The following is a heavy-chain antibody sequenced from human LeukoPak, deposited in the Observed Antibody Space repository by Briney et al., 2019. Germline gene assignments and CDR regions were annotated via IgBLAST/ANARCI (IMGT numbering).Heavy chain of an antibody. CDR2: ISSSGSTI. CDR1: GFTFSDYY. Sequence: GGSLRLSCAASGFTFSDYYMSWIRQAPGKGLEWVSYISSSGSTIYYADSVKGRFTISRDNAKNSLYLQMNSLRAEDTAVYYCARDRGRYCSSTSCSSGDYWGQGTLATVSS. D-gene: IGHD2-2*01. CDR3: ARDRGRYCSSTSCSSGDY. V-gene: IGHV3-11*01. J-gene: IGHJ4*02.